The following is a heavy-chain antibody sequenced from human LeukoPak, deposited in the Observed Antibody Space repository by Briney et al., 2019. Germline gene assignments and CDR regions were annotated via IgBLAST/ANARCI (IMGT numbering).Heavy chain of an antibody. D-gene: IGHD6-13*01. J-gene: IGHJ6*02. CDR3: AREGVWRQQLVDYYYGMDV. Sequence: GGSLRLSCAASGFTFSTYAMSWVRQAPGKGLVWVSRINSDGSSTSYADSVKGRFTISRDNAKNTLYLQMNSLRAVDTAVYYCAREGVWRQQLVDYYYGMDVWGQGTTVTVSS. CDR2: INSDGSST. CDR1: GFTFSTYA. V-gene: IGHV3-74*01.